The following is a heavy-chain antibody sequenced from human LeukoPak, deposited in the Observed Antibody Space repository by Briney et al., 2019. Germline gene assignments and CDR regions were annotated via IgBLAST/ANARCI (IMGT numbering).Heavy chain of an antibody. Sequence: PGGSLRLSCAASGFTFSSYAMSWVRQAPGKGLEWVSAISGSGGSTYYADSVKGRFTISRDNSKNTLYLQMNSLRAEDTAVYYCAKSVATNSDTAGYYYMDVWGKGTTVTISS. CDR3: AKSVATNSDTAGYYYMDV. CDR2: ISGSGGST. CDR1: GFTFSSYA. J-gene: IGHJ6*03. V-gene: IGHV3-23*01. D-gene: IGHD5-12*01.